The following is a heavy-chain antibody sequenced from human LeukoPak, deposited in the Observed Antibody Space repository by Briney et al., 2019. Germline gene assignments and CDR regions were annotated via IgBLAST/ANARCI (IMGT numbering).Heavy chain of an antibody. CDR2: INHSGST. V-gene: IGHV4-34*01. D-gene: IGHD5-18*01. J-gene: IGHJ4*02. Sequence: PSETLSLTCAVYGGSFSGYYWSWIRQRPWKGLEWIGEINHSGSTNYNPSLKSRVTISVDTSKNQFSLKLSSVTAADTAVYYCARERGRGYSYGLVFWGQGTLVTVSS. CDR3: ARERGRGYSYGLVF. CDR1: GGSFSGYY.